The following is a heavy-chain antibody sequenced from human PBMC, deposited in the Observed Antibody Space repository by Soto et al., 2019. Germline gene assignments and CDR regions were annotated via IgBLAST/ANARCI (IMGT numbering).Heavy chain of an antibody. CDR2: IIPIFGTA. D-gene: IGHD1-7*01. CDR1: GGTFSSYA. J-gene: IGHJ3*02. V-gene: IGHV1-69*13. CDR3: ARHQLELQTKSAFDI. Sequence: ASVKVSCKASGGTFSSYAISWVRQAPGQGLEWMGGIIPIFGTANYAQKFQGRVTITADESTSTAYMELSSLRSEDTAVYYCARHQLELQTKSAFDIWGQGTMVTVSS.